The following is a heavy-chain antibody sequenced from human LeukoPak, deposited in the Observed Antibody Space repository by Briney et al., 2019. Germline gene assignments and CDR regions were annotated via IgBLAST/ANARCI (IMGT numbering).Heavy chain of an antibody. CDR3: ARTIGYSTASDGGYYLDY. J-gene: IGHJ4*02. CDR1: GYTLTNYA. CDR2: INAGIGDT. Sequence: GASVKVSCMASGYTLTNYAMHWVRLAPGQGLEWMGWINAGIGDTKFSEKFQGRVTITRDTSASTIYMELSSLRSEDTAVYYCARTIGYSTASDGGYYLDYWGQGTLVTVSS. D-gene: IGHD2/OR15-2a*01. V-gene: IGHV1-3*01.